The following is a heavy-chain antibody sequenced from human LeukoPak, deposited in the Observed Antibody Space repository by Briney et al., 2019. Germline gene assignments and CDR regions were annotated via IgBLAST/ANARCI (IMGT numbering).Heavy chain of an antibody. V-gene: IGHV3-48*01. J-gene: IGHJ6*04. CDR1: GFTFSSYS. D-gene: IGHD3-10*02. CDR3: AELGITMIGGV. CDR2: ISSGSSTI. Sequence: LSGGSLRLSCAASGFTFSSYSMNWVRQAPGKGLEWISYISSGSSTIYYADSVKGRFTISRDNAKNSLYLQMNSLRAEDTAVYYCAELGITMIGGVWGKGTTVTISS.